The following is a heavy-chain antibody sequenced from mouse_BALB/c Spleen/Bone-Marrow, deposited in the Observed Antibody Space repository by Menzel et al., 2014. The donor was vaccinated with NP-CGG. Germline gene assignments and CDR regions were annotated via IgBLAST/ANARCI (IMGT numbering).Heavy chain of an antibody. CDR3: ARHHRYAYYFDY. Sequence: QVQLQQSGSVLVRPGASVKLSCQASGYTFTSSWMHWAKQRPGQGLKWTGEIHPNSGNTNYNEKFKGKATLTVDTSSSTAYVDLSSLTAEDSAVYFCARHHRYAYYFDYWGQGTTLTVSS. J-gene: IGHJ2*01. V-gene: IGHV1S130*01. D-gene: IGHD2-14*01. CDR1: GYTFTSSW. CDR2: IHPNSGNT.